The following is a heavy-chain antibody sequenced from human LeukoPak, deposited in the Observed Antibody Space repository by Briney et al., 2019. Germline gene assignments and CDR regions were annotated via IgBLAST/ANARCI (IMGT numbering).Heavy chain of an antibody. Sequence: ASVKVSCKASGYTFTSYYMHWVRQAPGQGLEWMGIINPSGGSTGYAQKFQGRVTMTRNTSISTAYMELSSLRSEDTAVYYCARGIAVAGHYFDYWGQGTLVTVSS. CDR1: GYTFTSYY. CDR2: INPSGGST. CDR3: ARGIAVAGHYFDY. J-gene: IGHJ4*02. V-gene: IGHV1-46*01. D-gene: IGHD6-19*01.